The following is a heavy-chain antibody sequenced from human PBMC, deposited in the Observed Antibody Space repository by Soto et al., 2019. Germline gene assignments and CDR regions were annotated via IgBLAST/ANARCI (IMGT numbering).Heavy chain of an antibody. D-gene: IGHD6-19*01. CDR3: AREGSSGWYYDY. CDR1: GGTFSSYT. Sequence: GASVKVSCKASGGTFSSYTISWVRQAPGQGLEWMGRIIPILGIANYAQKFQGRVTITADKSTSTAYMELSSLRSEDTAVYYCAREGSSGWYYDYWGQGTLVTVSS. J-gene: IGHJ4*02. CDR2: IIPILGIA. V-gene: IGHV1-69*04.